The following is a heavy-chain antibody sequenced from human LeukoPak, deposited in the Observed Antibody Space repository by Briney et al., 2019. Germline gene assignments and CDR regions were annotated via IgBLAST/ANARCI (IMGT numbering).Heavy chain of an antibody. CDR2: FNPGGGGT. Sequence: ASVKVSCKASGYTFTRYYIHWVRQAPGQGLEWMGMFNPGGGGTSYAQKFQGRVTMTRDTSTSTVYMELSSLRSEDTAVYYCARGHNQFDPWGQGTLVTVSS. D-gene: IGHD5-24*01. V-gene: IGHV1-46*01. CDR3: ARGHNQFDP. J-gene: IGHJ5*02. CDR1: GYTFTRYY.